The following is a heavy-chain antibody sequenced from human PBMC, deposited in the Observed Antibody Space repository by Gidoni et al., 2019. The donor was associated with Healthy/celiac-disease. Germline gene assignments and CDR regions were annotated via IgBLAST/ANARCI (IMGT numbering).Heavy chain of an antibody. D-gene: IGHD6-19*01. CDR3: ARARSGWYSSDY. CDR1: GFTFISYS. Sequence: EVQLVESGGGLVKPGGSLRLSCAASGFTFISYSMNWVRQAPGKGLGWVSSISSSSSYIYYADSVKGRFTISRDNAKNSLYLQMNSLRAEDTAVYYCARARSGWYSSDYWGQGTLVTVSS. J-gene: IGHJ4*02. V-gene: IGHV3-21*01. CDR2: ISSSSSYI.